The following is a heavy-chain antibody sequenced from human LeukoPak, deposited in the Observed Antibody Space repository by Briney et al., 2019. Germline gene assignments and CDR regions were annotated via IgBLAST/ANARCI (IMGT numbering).Heavy chain of an antibody. J-gene: IGHJ5*02. Sequence: VASVRVSCKASGYTFTGYYMHWVRQAPGQGLEWMGWINPNSGGTNYAQKFQGRVTMTRDTSISTAYMELSRLRSDDTAVYYCARAYYYDSWFDPWGQGTLVTVSS. D-gene: IGHD3-22*01. CDR2: INPNSGGT. V-gene: IGHV1-2*02. CDR3: ARAYYYDSWFDP. CDR1: GYTFTGYY.